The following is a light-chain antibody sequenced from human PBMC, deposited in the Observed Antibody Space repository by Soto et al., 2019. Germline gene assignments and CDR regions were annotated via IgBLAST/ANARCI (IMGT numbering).Light chain of an antibody. CDR2: KNN. V-gene: IGLV1-47*01. CDR1: SSNIGSNY. CDR3: VAWDDSLSAWV. J-gene: IGLJ3*02. Sequence: QSVLTQPPSASGTPGQRVTISCSGTSSNIGSNYVYWHQQLPGTAPRGLIYKNNERPSGVPDRCSGSKSGPSASLAISGRRSEDEADYYCVAWDDSLSAWVFGGGTQLTVL.